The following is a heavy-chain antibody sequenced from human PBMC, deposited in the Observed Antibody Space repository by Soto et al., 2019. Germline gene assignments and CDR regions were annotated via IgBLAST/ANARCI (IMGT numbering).Heavy chain of an antibody. J-gene: IGHJ6*02. CDR3: ASSYYDILTGYYEFYYYYGMDV. CDR2: ISYDGSNK. Sequence: GGSLRLSCAASGFTFSSYAMHWVRQAPGKGLEWVAVISYDGSNKYYADSVKGRFTISRDNSKNTLYLQMNSLRAEDTAVYYCASSYYDILTGYYEFYYYYGMDVWGQGTTVTVSS. D-gene: IGHD3-9*01. CDR1: GFTFSSYA. V-gene: IGHV3-30-3*01.